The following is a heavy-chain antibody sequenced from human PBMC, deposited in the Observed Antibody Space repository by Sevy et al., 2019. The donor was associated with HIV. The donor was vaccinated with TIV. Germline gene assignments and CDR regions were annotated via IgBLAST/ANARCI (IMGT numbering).Heavy chain of an antibody. CDR1: GGSISSYY. Sequence: SETLSLTCTVSGGSISSYYWSWIRQPPGKGLEWIGYIYYSGSTNYKPSLKSRVTISVDTSKNQFSLKLSSVTAADTAVYYCARWDDFWSGTYGMDVWGQGTPVTVSS. J-gene: IGHJ6*02. CDR2: IYYSGST. D-gene: IGHD3-3*01. V-gene: IGHV4-59*12. CDR3: ARWDDFWSGTYGMDV.